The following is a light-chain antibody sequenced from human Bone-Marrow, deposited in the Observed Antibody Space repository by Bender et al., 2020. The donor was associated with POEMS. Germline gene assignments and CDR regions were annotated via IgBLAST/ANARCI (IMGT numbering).Light chain of an antibody. Sequence: QSVLTQPSSVSGTPGQRVTISCSGSGSNIGGYPVNWYQQLPGTAPKVLIYGNTERPSGVPDRFSGSKSGTSATLGMTGRQTEDEADYYCGTWDSSLRAAVFGTGTKVTVL. V-gene: IGLV1-51*02. CDR1: GSNIGGYP. J-gene: IGLJ1*01. CDR2: GNT. CDR3: GTWDSSLRAAV.